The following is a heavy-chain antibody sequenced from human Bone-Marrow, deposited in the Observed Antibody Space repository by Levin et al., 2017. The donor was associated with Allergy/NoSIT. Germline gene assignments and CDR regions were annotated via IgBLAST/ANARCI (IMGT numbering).Heavy chain of an antibody. CDR3: ARDTDGDYGEDYYGMDV. J-gene: IGHJ6*02. Sequence: GGSLRLSCAASGFTFSSYAMHWVRQAPGKGLEWVAVISYDGSNKYYADSVKGRFTISRDNSKNTLYLQMNSLRAEDTAVYYCARDTDGDYGEDYYGMDVWGQGTTVTVSS. D-gene: IGHD4-17*01. V-gene: IGHV3-30*04. CDR2: ISYDGSNK. CDR1: GFTFSSYA.